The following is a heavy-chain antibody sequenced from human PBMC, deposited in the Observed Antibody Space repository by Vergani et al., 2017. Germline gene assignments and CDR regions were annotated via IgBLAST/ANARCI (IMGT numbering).Heavy chain of an antibody. CDR1: GGSISSGDYY. J-gene: IGHJ4*02. D-gene: IGHD3-10*01. Sequence: QVQLQESGPGLVKPSQTLSLTCTVSGGSISSGDYYWSWIRQPPGKGLEWIGYIYYSGSTNYNPSLKSRVTISVDTSKNQFSLKLSSVTAADTAVYYCARSPFTMVRGARLVDYFDYWGQGTLVTVSA. CDR2: IYYSGST. CDR3: ARSPFTMVRGARLVDYFDY. V-gene: IGHV4-30-4*01.